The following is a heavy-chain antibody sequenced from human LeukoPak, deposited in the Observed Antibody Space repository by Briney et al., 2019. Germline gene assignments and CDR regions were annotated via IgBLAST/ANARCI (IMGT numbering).Heavy chain of an antibody. J-gene: IGHJ6*02. CDR3: AREGYCSGGSCYTYYYYGMDV. V-gene: IGHV3-33*01. D-gene: IGHD2-15*01. CDR1: GFTFSSYG. Sequence: HPGGSLRLSCAASGFTFSSYGMHWVRQAPGKGLEWVAVIWYDGSNKYYADSVKGRFTISRDNSKNTLYLQMNSLRAEDTAVYYCAREGYCSGGSCYTYYYYGMDVWGQGTTVTVSS. CDR2: IWYDGSNK.